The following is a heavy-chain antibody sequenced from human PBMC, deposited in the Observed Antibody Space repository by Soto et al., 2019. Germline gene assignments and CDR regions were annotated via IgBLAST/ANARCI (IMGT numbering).Heavy chain of an antibody. CDR1: GGSISSDGYY. D-gene: IGHD3-9*01. Sequence: QVQLQESGPGLVKPSQTLSLTCSVSGGSISSDGYYWSWIRQHPGKGLEWIGYIFYSGNTYYNPSLTSRVTISVDTSKNQFSLRLSSVTAADTAVYYCARVDRYYYYGMDVWGQGTTVTVSS. CDR2: IFYSGNT. V-gene: IGHV4-31*03. CDR3: ARVDRYYYYGMDV. J-gene: IGHJ6*02.